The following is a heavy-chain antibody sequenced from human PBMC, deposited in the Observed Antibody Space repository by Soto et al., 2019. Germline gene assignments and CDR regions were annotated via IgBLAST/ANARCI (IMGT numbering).Heavy chain of an antibody. CDR1: CGSFTGYY. V-gene: IGHV4-34*01. CDR2: INHRXST. Sequence: PXXTLSLTCAVYCGSFTGYYWSWIRQPPGKGMGWIGXINHRXSTNYKQSLKXXVTISVDTXKNQLALKQNSVNDADKDVYYCARGLREYYFDYWGKGTLVTVSS. D-gene: IGHD3-3*01. J-gene: IGHJ4*02. CDR3: ARGLREYYFDY.